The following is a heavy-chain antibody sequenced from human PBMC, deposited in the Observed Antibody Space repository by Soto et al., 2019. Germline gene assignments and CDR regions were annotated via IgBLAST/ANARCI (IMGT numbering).Heavy chain of an antibody. CDR1: GFTFRTYS. V-gene: IGHV3-30-3*01. D-gene: IGHD3-22*01. CDR3: AGGYYYDSSGVYSLILSFDH. Sequence: QVQLVESGGGVVQPGRSLRLSCAASGFTFRTYSMHWVRQVPGKGLEWVAVISYDGSNKYYADSVKGRFTISRDNSNNTLHLQMNFLRAEDTAVYYCAGGYYYDSSGVYSLILSFDHWGQGTLVTVSS. CDR2: ISYDGSNK. J-gene: IGHJ4*02.